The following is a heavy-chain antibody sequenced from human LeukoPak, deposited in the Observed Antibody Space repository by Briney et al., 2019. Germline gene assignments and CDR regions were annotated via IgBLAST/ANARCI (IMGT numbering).Heavy chain of an antibody. CDR1: VDTFSSYA. CDR2: IIPIFGTA. V-gene: IGHV1-69*01. Sequence: SAKVSCKDSVDTFSSYAISWVRQAPRPGLEWMGGIIPIFGTANYAQKFQGRVTITAVESTSTAYMELSSLRSEDTAVYSCASQRQLVRGWFDPWGQGTLVTVSS. J-gene: IGHJ5*02. D-gene: IGHD6-13*01. CDR3: ASQRQLVRGWFDP.